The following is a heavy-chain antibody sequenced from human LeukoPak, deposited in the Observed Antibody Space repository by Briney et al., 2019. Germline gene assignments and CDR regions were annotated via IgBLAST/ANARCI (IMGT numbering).Heavy chain of an antibody. V-gene: IGHV1-3*01. CDR3: AKAHGRIAAAGHFDY. Sequence: ASGKVSCKASGYTFTCYAIHWLRHATGQRMEWMGWTNAGNGKTKNSQKIQGRVTITRETSARTAYMELRSLGCEETAVYCCAKAHGRIAAAGHFDYWGQGTLVTVSS. J-gene: IGHJ4*02. D-gene: IGHD6-13*01. CDR1: GYTFTCYA. CDR2: TNAGNGKT.